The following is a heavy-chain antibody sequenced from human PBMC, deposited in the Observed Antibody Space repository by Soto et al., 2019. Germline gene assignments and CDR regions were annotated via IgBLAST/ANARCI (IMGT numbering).Heavy chain of an antibody. CDR2: IYYSGST. J-gene: IGHJ6*02. Sequence: QVQLQESGPGLVKPSQTLSLTCTVSGGSISSGGYYWSWIRQHPGKDLEWIGYIYYSGSTYYNPSLKSRVTISVDTSKNQFSLKLSSVTAADTAVYYCARSRITMVRGVRPYYYYGMDVWGQGTTVTVSS. D-gene: IGHD3-10*01. CDR3: ARSRITMVRGVRPYYYYGMDV. V-gene: IGHV4-31*03. CDR1: GGSISSGGYY.